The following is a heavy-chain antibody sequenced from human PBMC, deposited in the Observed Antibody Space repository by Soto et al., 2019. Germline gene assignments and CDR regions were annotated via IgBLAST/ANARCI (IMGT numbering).Heavy chain of an antibody. V-gene: IGHV3-23*01. J-gene: IGHJ3*02. CDR3: AKAHLMYYFDKGGFDM. Sequence: EVRLLESGGGLVQPGGSLRLSCAASGLTFINHGMSWVRQAPGKGLEWVSGISGSGGTTYYTDSVKGRFTISRDNSKNTLYLQMNTLRAEDTAVYYCAKAHLMYYFDKGGFDMWGQGTMVSVSP. D-gene: IGHD3-22*01. CDR2: ISGSGGTT. CDR1: GLTFINHG.